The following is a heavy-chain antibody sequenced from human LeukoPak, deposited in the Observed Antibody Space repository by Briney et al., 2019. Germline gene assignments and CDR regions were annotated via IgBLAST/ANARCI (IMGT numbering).Heavy chain of an antibody. CDR2: ISYDGSNK. J-gene: IGHJ4*02. CDR1: GFTFSSYG. D-gene: IGHD6-19*01. CDR3: AKETGSSGWFDY. V-gene: IGHV3-30*18. Sequence: GGSLRLSCAASGFTFSSYGMHWVRQAPGKGLGWVAVISYDGSNKYYADSVKGRFTISRDNSKNTLYLQMNSLRAEDTAVYYCAKETGSSGWFDYWGQGTLVTVSS.